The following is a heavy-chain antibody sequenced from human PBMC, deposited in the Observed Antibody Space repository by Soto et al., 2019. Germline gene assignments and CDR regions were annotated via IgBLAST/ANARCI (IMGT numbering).Heavy chain of an antibody. CDR1: GFTFSNYR. CDR2: IKSDGSST. J-gene: IGHJ4*02. Sequence: PGGSLRLSCAASGFTFSNYRMHWARQAPGKGLVWVSHIKSDGSSTNYADFAKGRFTISRDNAKNTLYLQMDSLRADDTAVYYCLRETPTSRQYYFDLWGQGILVTVSS. CDR3: LRETPTSRQYYFDL. V-gene: IGHV3-74*01.